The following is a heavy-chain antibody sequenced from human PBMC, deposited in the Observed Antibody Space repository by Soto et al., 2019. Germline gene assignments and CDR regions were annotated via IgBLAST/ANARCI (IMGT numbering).Heavy chain of an antibody. J-gene: IGHJ5*02. V-gene: IGHV3-23*01. CDR1: GFTFSRYA. CDR2: ISGSGDTT. CDR3: ATDGISAVGPNWFDP. D-gene: IGHD6-13*01. Sequence: EVQLLESGGGLVQPGGSLRLSCAASGFTFSRYAMSWVRQAPGKGLEWVSTISGSGDTTYYADSVKGRFTISRDNSKNTLYLQMHSLRAEDTAVYYCATDGISAVGPNWFDPWGQGTLVTVSS.